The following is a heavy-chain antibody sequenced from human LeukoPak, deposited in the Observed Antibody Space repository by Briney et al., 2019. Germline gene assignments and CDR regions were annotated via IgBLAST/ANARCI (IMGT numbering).Heavy chain of an antibody. Sequence: PSETLSLTCTVSGGSISSGDCYWSWIRQPPGKGLEWIGYIYYSGSTYYNPSLKSRVTISVDTSKNQFSLKLSSVTAADTAVYYCARSPLRITMVRGPRNQRGHAFDIWGQGTMVTVSS. V-gene: IGHV4-30-4*01. J-gene: IGHJ3*02. CDR1: GGSISSGDCY. CDR3: ARSPLRITMVRGPRNQRGHAFDI. D-gene: IGHD3-10*01. CDR2: IYYSGST.